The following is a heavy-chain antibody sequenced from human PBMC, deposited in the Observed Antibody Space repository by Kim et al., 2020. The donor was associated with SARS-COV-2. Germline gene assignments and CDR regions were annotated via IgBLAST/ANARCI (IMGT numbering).Heavy chain of an antibody. CDR3: AADSSGYYDAFDI. CDR1: GFTFTSSA. CDR2: IVVGSGNT. D-gene: IGHD3-22*01. J-gene: IGHJ3*02. V-gene: IGHV1-58*01. Sequence: SVKVSCKASGFTFTSSAVQWVRQARGQRLEWIGWIVVGSGNTNYAQKFQERVTITRDMSTSTAYMELSSLRSEDTAVYYCAADSSGYYDAFDIWGQGTMVTVFS.